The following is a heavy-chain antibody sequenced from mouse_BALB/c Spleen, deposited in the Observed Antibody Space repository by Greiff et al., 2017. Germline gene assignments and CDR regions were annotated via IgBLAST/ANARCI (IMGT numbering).Heavy chain of an antibody. CDR3: ARGYRYDDGVFDY. J-gene: IGHJ2*01. CDR2: ISSGGST. Sequence: EVQGVESGGGLVKPGGSLKLSCAASGFTFSSYAMSWVRQTPEKRLEWVASISSGGSTYYPDSVKGRFTISRDNARNILYLQMSSLRSEDTAMYYCARGYRYDDGVFDYWGQGTTLTVSS. V-gene: IGHV5-6-5*01. CDR1: GFTFSSYA. D-gene: IGHD2-14*01.